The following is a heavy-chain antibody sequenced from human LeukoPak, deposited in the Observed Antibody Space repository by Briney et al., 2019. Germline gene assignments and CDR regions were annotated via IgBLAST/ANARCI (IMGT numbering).Heavy chain of an antibody. Sequence: SETLSLTCTASGGSISNYYWSWIRQPPGKGLEWVGHIYYSGSTNYNPSLKSRVTISVDTSKNQFSLKVNSVTAADTAVYYCARDTTTDYYYYYGLDVWGQGTTVTVSS. CDR1: GGSISNYY. J-gene: IGHJ6*02. CDR3: ARDTTTDYYYYYGLDV. V-gene: IGHV4-59*01. D-gene: IGHD5-12*01. CDR2: IYYSGST.